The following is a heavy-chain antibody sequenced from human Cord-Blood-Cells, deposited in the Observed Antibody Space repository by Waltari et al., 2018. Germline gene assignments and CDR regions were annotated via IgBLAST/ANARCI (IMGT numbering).Heavy chain of an antibody. CDR2: INPNSGGT. CDR3: ASIAARDAFDI. Sequence: QVQLVQSAAEVKKPGASVQVACKASGYTFTRSYMPWVRQAPGQGLEWMGWINPNSGGTNYAQKFQGRVTMTRDTSISTAYMELSRLRSDDTAVYYCASIAARDAFDIWGQGTMVTVSS. J-gene: IGHJ3*02. V-gene: IGHV1-2*02. CDR1: GYTFTRSY. D-gene: IGHD6-6*01.